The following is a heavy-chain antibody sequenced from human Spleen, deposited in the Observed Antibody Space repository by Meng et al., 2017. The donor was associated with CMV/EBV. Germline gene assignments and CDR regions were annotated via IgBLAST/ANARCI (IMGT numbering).Heavy chain of an antibody. CDR3: HGFGDNSY. V-gene: IGHV3-30*02. D-gene: IGHD3-3*01. Sequence: GESLKISCAASGFTFSSYGMHWVRQAPGKGLEWVAFIRYDGSNKYYADSVKGRFTISRDNSKNTLYLQMNSLRVDDTAVYYCHGFGDNSYWGQGTLVTVSS. J-gene: IGHJ4*02. CDR1: GFTFSSYG. CDR2: IRYDGSNK.